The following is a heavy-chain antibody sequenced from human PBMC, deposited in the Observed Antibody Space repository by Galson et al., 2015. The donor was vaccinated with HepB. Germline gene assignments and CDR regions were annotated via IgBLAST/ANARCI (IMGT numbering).Heavy chain of an antibody. CDR2: IIPIFGTA. D-gene: IGHD2-21*01. V-gene: IGHV1-69*13. CDR1: GGTFSSYG. J-gene: IGHJ5*02. Sequence: SVKVSCKASGGTFSSYGVSGVRQAPGQGPEWMGGIIPIFGTANHAQKFQGRVTITADEATSTDYLELSGLKSEGTAVSYCARDSDYCGSVTCWFDLWGQGTLVTVSS. CDR3: ARDSDYCGSVTCWFDL.